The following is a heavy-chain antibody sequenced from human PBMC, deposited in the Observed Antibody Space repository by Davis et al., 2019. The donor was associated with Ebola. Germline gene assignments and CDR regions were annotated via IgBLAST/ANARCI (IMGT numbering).Heavy chain of an antibody. V-gene: IGHV4-34*01. CDR2: INHSGST. CDR1: GGSFSGYY. D-gene: IGHD6-6*01. J-gene: IGHJ6*02. Sequence: SETLSLTCAVYGGSFSGYYWSWIRQPPGKGLEWIGEINHSGSTNYNPSLKSRVTISVDTSKNQFSLKLSSVTAADTAVYYCARVGRLWGSSRGMDVWGQGTTVTVSS. CDR3: ARVGRLWGSSRGMDV.